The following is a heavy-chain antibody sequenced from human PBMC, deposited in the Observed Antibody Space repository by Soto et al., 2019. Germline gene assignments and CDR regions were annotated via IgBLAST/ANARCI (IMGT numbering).Heavy chain of an antibody. V-gene: IGHV1-69*06. CDR3: ARESNYYDSSGSVNYFDY. J-gene: IGHJ4*02. D-gene: IGHD3-22*01. CDR2: IIPIFGTA. CDR1: GVTFSSYA. Sequence: SVKVSCKASGVTFSSYAISWVRQAPGQGLEWMGGIIPIFGTANYAQKFQGRVTITADKSTSTAYMELSSLRSEDTAVYYCARESNYYDSSGSVNYFDYWGQGTLVTVSS.